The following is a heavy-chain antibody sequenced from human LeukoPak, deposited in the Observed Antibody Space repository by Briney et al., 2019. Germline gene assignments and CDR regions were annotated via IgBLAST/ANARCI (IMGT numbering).Heavy chain of an antibody. CDR3: ARGRGPLYWYFDL. CDR1: GGSFGGYY. J-gene: IGHJ2*01. Sequence: PSETLSLTCAVYGGSFGGYYWSWIRQPPGRGLEWIGEINHSGTTNYNPSLNSRITISIDTSKNQFSLRMSSVTAADAAVYYCARGRGPLYWYFDLWGRGTLVTVSS. CDR2: INHSGTT. D-gene: IGHD3-10*01. V-gene: IGHV4-34*01.